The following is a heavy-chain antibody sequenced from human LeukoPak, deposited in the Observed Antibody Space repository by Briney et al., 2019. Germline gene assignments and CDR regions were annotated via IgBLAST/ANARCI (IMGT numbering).Heavy chain of an antibody. V-gene: IGHV1-69*13. CDR3: ARVDSYGLKPFDY. D-gene: IGHD5-18*01. Sequence: SVNVSCKASGYTFTGYYMHWVRQAPGQGLEWMGGVIPIFGIANYAQKFQGRVTITADESTTTAYMELSSLRSEDTAVYYCARVDSYGLKPFDYWGQGILVTVSS. CDR1: GYTFTGYY. CDR2: VIPIFGIA. J-gene: IGHJ4*02.